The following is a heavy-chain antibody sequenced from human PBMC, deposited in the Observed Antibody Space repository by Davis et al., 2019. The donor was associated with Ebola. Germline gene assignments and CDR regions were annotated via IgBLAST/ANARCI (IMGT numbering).Heavy chain of an antibody. CDR1: GGSITTSY. V-gene: IGHV4-59*01. Sequence: PSETLSLTCTVSGGSITTSYWNWIRQPPGKGLEWIGIIYASGRTNYNPSLKSRVTISADTSKNQFSLKLRSVTAADTAVYYCVRFGYGAYWGQGTLVTVSS. J-gene: IGHJ4*02. CDR2: IYASGRT. D-gene: IGHD3-22*01. CDR3: VRFGYGAY.